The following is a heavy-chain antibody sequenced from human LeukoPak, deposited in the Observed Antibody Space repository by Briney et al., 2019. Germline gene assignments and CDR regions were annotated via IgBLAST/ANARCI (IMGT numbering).Heavy chain of an antibody. CDR3: ARGVTGYSSSWYGY. J-gene: IGHJ4*02. V-gene: IGHV1-18*01. D-gene: IGHD6-13*01. Sequence: ASVKVSCKASGYTFTTYGISWVRQAPGQGLEWMGWISAYNGNTEYAQKLQGRVTMTTDTSTSTAYMELRSLRSEDTAVYYCARGVTGYSSSWYGYWGQGTLVTVSS. CDR2: ISAYNGNT. CDR1: GYTFTTYG.